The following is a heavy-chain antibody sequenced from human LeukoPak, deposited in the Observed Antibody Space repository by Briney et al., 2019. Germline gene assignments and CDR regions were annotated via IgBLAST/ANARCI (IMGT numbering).Heavy chain of an antibody. Sequence: ASVKVSCKASGYLFTGYYIHWVRQAPGQGLEWMGWINPNSGGTNYAQKFQGRVTMTRDTSINTAYMELSRLRSDDTAVYYCARSWVGAYFDYWGQGTLVTVSS. CDR3: ARSWVGAYFDY. CDR2: INPNSGGT. J-gene: IGHJ4*02. CDR1: GYLFTGYY. D-gene: IGHD1-26*01. V-gene: IGHV1-2*02.